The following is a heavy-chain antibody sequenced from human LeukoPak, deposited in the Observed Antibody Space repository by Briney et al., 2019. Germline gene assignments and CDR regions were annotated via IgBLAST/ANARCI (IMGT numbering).Heavy chain of an antibody. CDR2: IYYSGST. CDR3: VRPPGGGPYFDY. D-gene: IGHD3-10*01. J-gene: IGHJ4*02. V-gene: IGHV4-61*01. Sequence: SETLSLTCTVSGGSVSSGSFYWSWVRQPPGKGLEWIGYIYYSGSTNYNPSLKSRVTISVDTSKNQFSLKLSSVTAADTAVYSCVRPPGGGPYFDYWGQGTLVTVSS. CDR1: GGSVSSGSFY.